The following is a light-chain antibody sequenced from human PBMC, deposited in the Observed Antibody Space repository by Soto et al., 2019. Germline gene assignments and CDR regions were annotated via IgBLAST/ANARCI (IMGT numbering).Light chain of an antibody. CDR2: GAS. Sequence: EVVMTQSTATVSVSPGERDTPSGLASQSVSSNLAWYRQKPGQADRLLMYGASTRATSISDRFSGSGSGTEFTLTISSLQSEDVAVYYCQQYGSSPITFGQGTRLDIK. V-gene: IGKV3-15*01. CDR3: QQYGSSPIT. CDR1: QSVSSN. J-gene: IGKJ5*01.